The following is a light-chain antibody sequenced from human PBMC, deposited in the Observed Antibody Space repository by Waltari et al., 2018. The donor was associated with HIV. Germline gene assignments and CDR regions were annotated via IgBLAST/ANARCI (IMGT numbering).Light chain of an antibody. CDR2: RNY. Sequence: ISCSGSRSNIGINYIYWYQQLPGTAPKLLIFRNYQRPSGVPDRFSGSKSGTSASLAISGLRSEDEADYYCAAWDDSLSGVVFGEGTKLTVL. CDR1: RSNIGINY. J-gene: IGLJ3*02. V-gene: IGLV1-47*01. CDR3: AAWDDSLSGVV.